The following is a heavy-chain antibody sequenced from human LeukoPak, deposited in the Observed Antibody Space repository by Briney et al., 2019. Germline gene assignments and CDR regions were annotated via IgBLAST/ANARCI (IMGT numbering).Heavy chain of an antibody. J-gene: IGHJ4*02. CDR1: GYTFTSYY. CDR2: INPSGGST. CDR3: ARVGIDVDTATHYFDY. V-gene: IGHV1-46*01. Sequence: ASVKVSCKASGYTFTSYYMHWVRRAPGQGLEWMGIINPSGGSTSYAQKFQGRVTMTRDASTSTVYMELSSLRSEDTAVYYCARVGIDVDTATHYFDYWGQGTLVTVSS. D-gene: IGHD5-18*01.